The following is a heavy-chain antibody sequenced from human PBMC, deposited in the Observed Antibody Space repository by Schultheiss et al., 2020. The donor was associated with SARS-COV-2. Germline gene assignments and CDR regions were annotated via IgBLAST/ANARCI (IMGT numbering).Heavy chain of an antibody. CDR3: ASDSSGYYFYFDY. J-gene: IGHJ4*02. CDR1: GFTFSSYA. D-gene: IGHD3-22*01. CDR2: IWYDGSNK. Sequence: GESLKISCAASGFTFSSYAMHWVRQAPGKGLEWVAVIWYDGSNKYYADSVKGRFTISRDNSKNTLYLQMNSLRAEDTAVYYCASDSSGYYFYFDYWGQGTLVTVSS. V-gene: IGHV3-30*04.